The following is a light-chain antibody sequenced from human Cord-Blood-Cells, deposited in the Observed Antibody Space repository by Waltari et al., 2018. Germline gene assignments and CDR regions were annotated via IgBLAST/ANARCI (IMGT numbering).Light chain of an antibody. CDR3: VLYMGSGIS. V-gene: IGLV8-61*01. CDR2: STN. J-gene: IGLJ2*01. CDR1: SGSVSTSYY. Sequence: QTVVTQEPSFSVSPGGTVTLTCGLSSGSVSTSYYPSWYQQTPGQAPRTRIYSTNTRASGVPDRFSGSILGNKAALTSTGAQADDESDYYCVLYMGSGISFGGGTKLTVL.